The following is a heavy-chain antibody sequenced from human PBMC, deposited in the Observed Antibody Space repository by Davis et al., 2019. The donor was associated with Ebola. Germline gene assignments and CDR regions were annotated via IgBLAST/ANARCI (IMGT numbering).Heavy chain of an antibody. CDR2: ISAYNGNT. CDR3: ARGGYCSSTSCYARAGYYYYGMDV. J-gene: IGHJ6*02. D-gene: IGHD2-2*01. CDR1: GYTFTSYG. V-gene: IGHV1-18*01. Sequence: ASVKVSCTASGYTFTSYGISWVRQAPGQGLEWMGWISAYNGNTNYAQKLQGRVTMTTDTSTSTAYMELRSLRSDDTAVYYCARGGYCSSTSCYARAGYYYYGMDVWGQGTTVTVSS.